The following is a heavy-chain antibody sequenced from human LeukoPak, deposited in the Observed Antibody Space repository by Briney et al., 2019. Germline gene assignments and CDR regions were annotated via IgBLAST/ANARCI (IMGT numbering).Heavy chain of an antibody. V-gene: IGHV3-30*02. CDR3: ASSVPFLGAFDY. J-gene: IGHJ4*02. Sequence: GSLRLSCAASGFTFSSYGMHWVRQAPGKGLEWVSFIRYDGSNKYYADSVKGRFTISRDNSKNTLYLQMNSLRAEDTAVYYCASSVPFLGAFDYWGQGTLVTVSS. D-gene: IGHD1-1*01. CDR2: IRYDGSNK. CDR1: GFTFSSYG.